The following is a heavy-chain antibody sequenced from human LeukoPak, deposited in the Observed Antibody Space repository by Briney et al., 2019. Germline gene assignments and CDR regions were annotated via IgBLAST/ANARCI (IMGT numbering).Heavy chain of an antibody. CDR3: ARDPAPGRDDAYDM. CDR1: GYTFTGYY. CDR2: INPNTGGT. J-gene: IGHJ3*02. Sequence: GASVKVSCKASGYTFTGYYMHWVRQAPGQGLEWVGCINPNTGGTHYAQKFQGRVTMTRDTSISTAFMELSRLTSDDTAVYYCARDPAPGRDDAYDMWGRGTMVTVPS. V-gene: IGHV1-2*02. D-gene: IGHD1-26*01.